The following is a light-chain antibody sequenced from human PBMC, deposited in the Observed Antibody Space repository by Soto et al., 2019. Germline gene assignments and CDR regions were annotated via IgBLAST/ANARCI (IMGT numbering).Light chain of an antibody. Sequence: QSVLTQPASVSGSPGQSITISCSGSSSDIGAYDYVSWYQQHPGKAPKLLIYKGTQRPSGVSSRFSGSTSGNAASLTISGLQADDEADYFCCSSAPESTYVFGTGTKVTVL. CDR1: SSDIGAYDY. CDR2: KGT. J-gene: IGLJ1*01. CDR3: CSSAPESTYV. V-gene: IGLV2-23*01.